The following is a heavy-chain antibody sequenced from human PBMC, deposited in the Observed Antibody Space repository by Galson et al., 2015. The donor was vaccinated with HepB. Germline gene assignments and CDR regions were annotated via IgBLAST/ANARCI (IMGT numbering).Heavy chain of an antibody. D-gene: IGHD3-3*01. CDR3: AKSPDFWSGYPPVDYYYYGMDI. CDR2: LSGNGGST. Sequence: SLRLSCAASGFTFSSYAMSWVRQAPGKGLEWVSALSGNGGSTYYADSVKGRFTISRDTSKNTLYLQMNSLRAEDTAVYYCAKSPDFWSGYPPVDYYYYGMDIWGQGTTVTVSS. CDR1: GFTFSSYA. J-gene: IGHJ6*02. V-gene: IGHV3-23*01.